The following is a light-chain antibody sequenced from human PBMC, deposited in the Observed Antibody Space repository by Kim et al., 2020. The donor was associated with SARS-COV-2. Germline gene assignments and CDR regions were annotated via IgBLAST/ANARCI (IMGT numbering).Light chain of an antibody. CDR3: NSRDTSGHLWV. J-gene: IGLJ3*02. CDR2: GKN. V-gene: IGLV3-19*01. Sequence: ALGQTVRITCQGNRLRNYYADWSQQKPGQAPVVVIYGKNNRPSGIPDRFSGSSSGDTASLTITGAQAEDEAVYYCNSRDTSGHLWVFGGGTKLTVL. CDR1: RLRNYY.